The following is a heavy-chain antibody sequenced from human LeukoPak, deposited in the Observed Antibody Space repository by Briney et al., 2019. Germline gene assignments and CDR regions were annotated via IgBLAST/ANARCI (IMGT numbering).Heavy chain of an antibody. CDR3: ARDPRNYYDSGDYLFGGGLDY. Sequence: PGGSLRLSCAASGFTVSSNYMSWVRQAPGKGLEWIGYIYYSGSTNYNPSLKSRVTISVDTSKNQFSLKLSSVTAADTAVYFCARDPRNYYDSGDYLFGGGLDYWGQGTLVTVSS. J-gene: IGHJ4*02. CDR1: GFTVSSNY. CDR2: IYYSGST. D-gene: IGHD3-22*01. V-gene: IGHV4-59*02.